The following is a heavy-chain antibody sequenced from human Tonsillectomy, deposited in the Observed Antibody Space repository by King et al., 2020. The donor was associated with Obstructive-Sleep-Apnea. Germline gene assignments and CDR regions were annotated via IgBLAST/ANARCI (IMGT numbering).Heavy chain of an antibody. CDR1: GFSLSSSGMC. CDR2: VDWDDDK. CDR3: ARTTRIIGPTGNYYPMDV. J-gene: IGHJ6*02. Sequence: TLKESGPALVKSTQTLTLTCTFSGFSLSSSGMCVSWLRQPPGKALEWLARVDWDDDKYYSTSLKTRLTITKDTSKNQVGLTMTKMDPVDTATYYCARTTRIIGPTGNYYPMDVWGQGTTVTVSS. D-gene: IGHD1-20*01. V-gene: IGHV2-70*11.